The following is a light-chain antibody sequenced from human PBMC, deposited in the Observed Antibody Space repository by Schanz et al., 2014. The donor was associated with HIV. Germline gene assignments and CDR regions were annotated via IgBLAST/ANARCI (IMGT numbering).Light chain of an antibody. CDR2: DVN. J-gene: IGLJ1*01. V-gene: IGLV2-23*02. CDR3: CSYVDSSTFV. Sequence: QSALTQPRSVSGSPGQSVTISCTGTSSDVGSYNFVSWYQQHPDTAPKLMIYDVNKRPSGVSNRFSGSKSGNTASLTISGLQGEDEADYYCCSYVDSSTFVSGTGTKLTVL. CDR1: SSDVGSYNF.